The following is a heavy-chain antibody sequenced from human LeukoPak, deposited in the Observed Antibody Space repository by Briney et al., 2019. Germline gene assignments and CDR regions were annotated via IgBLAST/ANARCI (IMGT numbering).Heavy chain of an antibody. CDR2: INPNSGGT. D-gene: IGHD2-2*01. J-gene: IGHJ4*02. CDR3: ARDSRYCSSTSCYPTIDY. V-gene: IGHV1-2*02. Sequence: ASVKVSCKASGYTFTGYYMHWVRQAPGQGLEWMGWINPNSGGTNYAQKFQGRVTMTRDTSISTAYMELSRLRSEDTAVYYCARDSRYCSSTSCYPTIDYWGQGTLVTVSS. CDR1: GYTFTGYY.